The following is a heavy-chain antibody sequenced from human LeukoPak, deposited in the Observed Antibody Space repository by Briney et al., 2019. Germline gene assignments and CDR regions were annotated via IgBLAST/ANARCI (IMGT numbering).Heavy chain of an antibody. V-gene: IGHV6-1*01. CDR3: GRETDFGVVTN. J-gene: IGHJ4*02. D-gene: IGHD3-3*01. CDR2: TYYRSQQWHS. CDR1: GDSVSSNGAS. Sequence: SQTLSLTCAISGDSVSSNGASWNCIRQSPSRGLEWLGRTYYRSQQWHSDYAPSVQGRITLNPDTSKNQFSLQLNSMTPEDTAVYYCGRETDFGVVTNWGQGPLVTVSS.